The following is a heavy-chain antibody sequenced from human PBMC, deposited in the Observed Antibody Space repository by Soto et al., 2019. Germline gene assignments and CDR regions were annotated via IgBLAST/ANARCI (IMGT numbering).Heavy chain of an antibody. V-gene: IGHV3-53*02. CDR2: IYNGGGT. CDR3: ASTRGSSYDY. D-gene: IGHD6-6*01. J-gene: IGHJ4*02. Sequence: EVQLVETGGGLIQPGGSLRLSCAASGFTVSGNYMSWVRQAPGKGLEWVSVIYNGGGTYYADSVKGRFTISRDNSKTTLYLQMNGLRAEDTAVYYCASTRGSSYDYWGQGTLVNVSS. CDR1: GFTVSGNY.